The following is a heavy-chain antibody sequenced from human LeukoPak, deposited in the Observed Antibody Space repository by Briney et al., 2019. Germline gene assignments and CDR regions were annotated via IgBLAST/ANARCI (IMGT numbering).Heavy chain of an antibody. V-gene: IGHV3-23*01. CDR3: STYRQVLLPFES. J-gene: IGHJ4*02. CDR2: IFPSGGEI. Sequence: GGSLRLSCAASGFTFSTLAMIWVRQPPGKGLEWVSSIFPSGGEIHYADSVRGRFTISRDNSKSTLSLQMNSLRADDTAIYYCSTYRQVLLPFESWGQGTLVTVSS. CDR1: GFTFSTLA. D-gene: IGHD2-8*02.